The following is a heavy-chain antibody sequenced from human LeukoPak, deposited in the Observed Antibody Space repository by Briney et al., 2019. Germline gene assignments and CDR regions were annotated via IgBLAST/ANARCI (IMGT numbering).Heavy chain of an antibody. Sequence: PGGSLRLSCAVSGFTFSDYYMDWVRQAPGKGLEWVGRIRNKANSYTTEYAASVKGRFTISRDDSKNSLYLQMNSLKAEDTAVYYCARGVLWSGYFYLDYWGQGTLVTASS. CDR2: IRNKANSYTT. CDR3: ARGVLWSGYFYLDY. CDR1: GFTFSDYY. V-gene: IGHV3-72*01. J-gene: IGHJ4*02. D-gene: IGHD3-3*01.